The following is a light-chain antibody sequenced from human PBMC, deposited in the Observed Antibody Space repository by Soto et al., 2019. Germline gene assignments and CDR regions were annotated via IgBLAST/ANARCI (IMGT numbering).Light chain of an antibody. J-gene: IGKJ1*01. CDR1: QSVSNNY. CDR2: GAS. CDR3: QQYGSSGT. Sequence: EIVLTPSPGTLSLSPVERATLSCRASQSVSNNYLAWYQQTPGPAPRLLIYGASNRATGIPDRFSGSGSGTDFTLTISRLEPEDFAVYYCQQYGSSGTFGQGTKVDIK. V-gene: IGKV3-20*01.